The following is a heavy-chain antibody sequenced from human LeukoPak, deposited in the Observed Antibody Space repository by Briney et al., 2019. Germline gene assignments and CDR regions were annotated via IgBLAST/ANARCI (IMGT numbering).Heavy chain of an antibody. D-gene: IGHD5-12*01. V-gene: IGHV3-74*01. CDR2: ININASTT. CDR1: GFTFSSHW. Sequence: PGGSLRLSCAASGFTFSSHWMHWVRQAPGAGLLWGARININASTTTYVDSVQGPFPISRDNDQNTLSLQMNSLRADDTVVSYCARGRRRYRGYGNPFDIWGQGTKVTVSS. J-gene: IGHJ3*02. CDR3: ARGRRRYRGYGNPFDI.